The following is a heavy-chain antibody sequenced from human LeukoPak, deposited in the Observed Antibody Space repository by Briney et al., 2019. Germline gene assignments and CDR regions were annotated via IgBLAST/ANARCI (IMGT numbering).Heavy chain of an antibody. CDR1: GFTFSSYS. J-gene: IGHJ6*03. CDR2: IRYDGSNK. D-gene: IGHD2-15*01. V-gene: IGHV3-30*02. Sequence: GGSLRLSCAASGFTFSSYSMMWVRQAPGKGLEWVAFIRYDGSNKYYADSVKGRFTISRDNSKNTLYLQMNSLRAEDTAVYYCAKDVRLQDYYYYYMDVWGKGTTVTISS. CDR3: AKDVRLQDYYYYYMDV.